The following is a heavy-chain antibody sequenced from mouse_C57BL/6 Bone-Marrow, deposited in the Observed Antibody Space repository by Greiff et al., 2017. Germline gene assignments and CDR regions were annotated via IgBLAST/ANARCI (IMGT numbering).Heavy chain of an antibody. D-gene: IGHD1-1*01. CDR3: ARVYGSTYWYFDV. J-gene: IGHJ1*03. CDR1: GYTFTSYW. Sequence: QVQLKQPGAELVMPGASVKLSCKASGYTFTSYWMHWVKQRPGQGLEWTGEIDPSDSYTNYNQKFKGKSTLTVDKSSSTAYMQLSSLTSEDSAVYYCARVYGSTYWYFDVWGTGTTVTVSS. CDR2: IDPSDSYT. V-gene: IGHV1-69*01.